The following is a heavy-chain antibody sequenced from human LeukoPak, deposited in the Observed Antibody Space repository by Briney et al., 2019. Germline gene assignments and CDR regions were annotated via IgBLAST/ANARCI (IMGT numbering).Heavy chain of an antibody. D-gene: IGHD6-19*01. CDR3: VRQWLV. CDR1: GGSISSGSYY. CDR2: IYTSGST. J-gene: IGHJ4*02. V-gene: IGHV4-61*02. Sequence: SQTLSLTCTVSGGSISSGSYYWSWIRQPAGKGLEWNGRIYTSGSTNYNPSLKSRVTISVDTSKNQFSLKLSSVTAADTAVYYCVRQWLVWGQGTLVTVSS.